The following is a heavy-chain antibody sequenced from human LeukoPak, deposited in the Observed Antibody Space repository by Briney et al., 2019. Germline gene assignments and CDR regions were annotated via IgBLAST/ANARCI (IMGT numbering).Heavy chain of an antibody. Sequence: PGGSLRLSCSASGFTFSDYYMSWMRQAPGKGLQWVSYISSSGSTIYATDSVKGRFTISKDNAKNSLYLQMNSRRAEDTAVYYCARDRSGYGSGSSNAFDIWGQGTMVTVSS. V-gene: IGHV3-11*01. CDR3: ARDRSGYGSGSSNAFDI. J-gene: IGHJ3*02. CDR1: GFTFSDYY. CDR2: ISSSGSTI. D-gene: IGHD3-10*01.